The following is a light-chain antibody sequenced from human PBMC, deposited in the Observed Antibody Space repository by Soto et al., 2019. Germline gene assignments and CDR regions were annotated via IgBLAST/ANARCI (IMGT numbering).Light chain of an antibody. Sequence: QSALTQPASVSGSPGQSITLSCTGTSSDVGGYNYVSWYQQHPGKAPKLMIYNVSNRPSGVSNRFSGSKSGHTATLTISGLQAEDEADYYYSSYTSSGGPMVFGGGTKVTVL. J-gene: IGLJ2*01. V-gene: IGLV2-14*01. CDR2: NVS. CDR3: SSYTSSGGPMV. CDR1: SSDVGGYNY.